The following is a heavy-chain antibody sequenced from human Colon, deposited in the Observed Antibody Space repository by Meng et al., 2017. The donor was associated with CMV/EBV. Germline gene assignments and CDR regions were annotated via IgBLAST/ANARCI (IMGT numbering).Heavy chain of an antibody. Sequence: GGSLRPSCSASGFTFNTFGMHWVRQAPGKGLEWVAFIRYDGTKADYADSVTGRFTISRDNAKNSLHLQMTSLRPEDSAVYYCAKEFVLGTHLDHWGQGTLVTVSS. J-gene: IGHJ4*02. D-gene: IGHD2-21*02. CDR2: IRYDGTKA. CDR1: GFTFNTFG. CDR3: AKEFVLGTHLDH. V-gene: IGHV3-30*02.